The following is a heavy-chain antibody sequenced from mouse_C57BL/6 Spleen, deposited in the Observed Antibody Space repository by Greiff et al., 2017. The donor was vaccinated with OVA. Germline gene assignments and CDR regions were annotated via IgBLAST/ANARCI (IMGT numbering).Heavy chain of an antibody. V-gene: IGHV1-64*01. J-gene: IGHJ4*01. Sequence: VQLQQPGAELVKPGASVKLSCKASGYTFTSYWMHWVKQRPGQGLEWIGMIHPNSGSTNYNEKFKSKATLTVDKSSSTAYMQLSSLTSEDSAVYYCARDYYGSLYYYAMDYWGQGTTVTVSS. CDR2: IHPNSGST. CDR1: GYTFTSYW. CDR3: ARDYYGSLYYYAMDY. D-gene: IGHD1-1*01.